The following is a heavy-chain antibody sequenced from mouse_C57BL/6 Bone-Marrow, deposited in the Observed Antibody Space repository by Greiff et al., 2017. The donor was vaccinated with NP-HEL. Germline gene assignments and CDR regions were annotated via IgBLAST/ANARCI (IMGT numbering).Heavy chain of an antibody. Sequence: EVHLVESGPVLVKPGASVKMSCKASGYTFTDYYMNWVKQSHGKSLEWIGVINPYNGGTSYNQKFKGKATLTVDKSSSTAYMELNSLTSEDSAVYYCATPGDDWGQGTTLTVSS. CDR3: ATPGDD. CDR2: INPYNGGT. J-gene: IGHJ2*01. V-gene: IGHV1-19*01. CDR1: GYTFTDYY.